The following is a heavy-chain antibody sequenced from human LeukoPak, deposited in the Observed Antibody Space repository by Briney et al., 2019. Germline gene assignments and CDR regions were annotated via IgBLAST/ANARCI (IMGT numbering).Heavy chain of an antibody. J-gene: IGHJ4*02. V-gene: IGHV4-61*02. CDR1: GGSISSGSYY. CDR2: IYTSGST. Sequence: SQTLSLTCTVSGGSISSGSYYWSWIRQPAGKGLEWIGRIYTSGSTNYNPSLKSRVTMSVDTSKNQFSLKLSSVTAADTAVYYCARGGIAAATDYWGQGTLVTVSS. CDR3: ARGGIAAATDY. D-gene: IGHD6-13*01.